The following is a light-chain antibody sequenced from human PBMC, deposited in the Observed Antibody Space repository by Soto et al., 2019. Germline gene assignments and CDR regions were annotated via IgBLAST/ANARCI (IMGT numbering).Light chain of an antibody. CDR2: SNN. CDR1: SSNIGRRT. V-gene: IGLV1-44*01. J-gene: IGLJ1*01. Sequence: QSVLTQPPSASATPGQRVTISCSGSSSNIGRRTVNWYQHLPGTAPKLLIHSNNQRPSGVPDRFSGSKSGNTASLTISGLQAEDEAEYYCSLYTTASTYVFGTGTKLTVL. CDR3: SLYTTASTYV.